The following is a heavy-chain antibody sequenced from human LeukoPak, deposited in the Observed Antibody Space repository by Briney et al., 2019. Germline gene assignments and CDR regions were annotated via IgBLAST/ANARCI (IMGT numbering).Heavy chain of an antibody. D-gene: IGHD3-22*01. V-gene: IGHV1-18*01. CDR3: ARQGVVGSGYYRDFDY. Sequence: ASVKVSCKASGYTFTSYAMHWVRQAPGQRLEWMGWISAYNGQTDYAQTLQGRVTMTRDTSTSTAYMELKSLTSDDTAVYYCARQGVVGSGYYRDFDYWGQGTLVTVSS. CDR2: ISAYNGQT. J-gene: IGHJ4*02. CDR1: GYTFTSYA.